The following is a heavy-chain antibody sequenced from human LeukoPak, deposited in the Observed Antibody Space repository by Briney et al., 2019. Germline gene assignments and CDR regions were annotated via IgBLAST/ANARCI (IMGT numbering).Heavy chain of an antibody. D-gene: IGHD2-8*02. Sequence: GGSLRLSCAASGFTFSSYEMNWVRQAPGKGLEWVSYISSSGSTIFYADSVKGRFTISRDNAKSTLSLQMNSLRAEDTAIYYCATYRQVLLPFESWGQGTLVTVSS. CDR3: ATYRQVLLPFES. CDR2: ISSSGSTI. J-gene: IGHJ4*02. V-gene: IGHV3-48*03. CDR1: GFTFSSYE.